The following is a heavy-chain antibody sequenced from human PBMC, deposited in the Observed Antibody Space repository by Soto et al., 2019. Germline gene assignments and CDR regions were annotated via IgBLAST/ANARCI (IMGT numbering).Heavy chain of an antibody. D-gene: IGHD4-17*01. V-gene: IGHV3-23*01. CDR1: GFTFSSYA. CDR2: ISGSGGST. CDR3: AKGWLNYGDYVSGVGDFDY. J-gene: IGHJ4*02. Sequence: EVQLLESGGGLVQPGGSLRLSGAASGFTFSSYAMSWVREAPGKGLEWVSAISGSGGSTYYADSVKGRFTISRDNSKNTLYLQMNSLRAEDTAVYYCAKGWLNYGDYVSGVGDFDYWGQGTLVTVSS.